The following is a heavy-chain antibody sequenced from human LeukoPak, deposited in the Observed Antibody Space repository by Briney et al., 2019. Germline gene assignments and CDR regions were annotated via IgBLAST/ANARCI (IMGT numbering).Heavy chain of an antibody. D-gene: IGHD2-2*01. V-gene: IGHV4-59*01. CDR2: IYYSGST. CDR3: ARIYCSSTSCYDHWDAFDI. J-gene: IGHJ3*02. Sequence: SETLSLTCTVSGGSISSYYWSWIRQPPGKGLEWIGYIYYSGSTNYNPSLKSRVTISVDTSKNPFSLKLSSVTAADTAVYYCARIYCSSTSCYDHWDAFDIWGQGTMVTVSS. CDR1: GGSISSYY.